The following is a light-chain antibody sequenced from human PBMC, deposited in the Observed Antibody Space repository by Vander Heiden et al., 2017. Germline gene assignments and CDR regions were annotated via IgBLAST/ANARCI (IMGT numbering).Light chain of an antibody. CDR3: NSRDSSGNHLV. CDR1: SLRSYY. Sequence: SELTQDPAVSVALGQTVRITCQGDSLRSYYASWYQQKPGQAPVLVIYGKNNRPSGIPDRFSGSSSGNTASLTITGAQAEDEADYYCNSRDSSGNHLVFGGGTKLTVL. J-gene: IGLJ2*01. V-gene: IGLV3-19*01. CDR2: GKN.